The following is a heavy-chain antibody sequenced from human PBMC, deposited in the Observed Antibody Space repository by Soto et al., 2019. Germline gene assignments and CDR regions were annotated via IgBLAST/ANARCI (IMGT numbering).Heavy chain of an antibody. CDR3: ARHDLAYSSGWYNP. D-gene: IGHD6-19*01. V-gene: IGHV4-39*01. CDR2: IYYSGST. CDR1: GGSISSSSYY. Sequence: SETLSLTCTVSGGSISSSSYYWGWIRQPPGKGLEWIGSIYYSGSTYYNPSLKRRVTISVDTSKNQFSLKLSSVTAADTAVYYCARHDLAYSSGWYNPWGQGTLVTVSS. J-gene: IGHJ5*02.